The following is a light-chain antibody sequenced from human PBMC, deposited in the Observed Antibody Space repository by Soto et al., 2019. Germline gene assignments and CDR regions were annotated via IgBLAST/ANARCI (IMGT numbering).Light chain of an antibody. CDR1: SGHSSYT. V-gene: IGLV4-69*01. CDR3: QTWGTGAVV. CDR2: LNNDGSH. Sequence: QLVLTQSPSASASLGASVKLTCTLSSGHSSYTIAWHQQQPEKGPRYLMILNNDGSHTKGDGIPDRFSGSSSGAERYLTISSLQSEDEADYYCQTWGTGAVVFGGGTKVTVL. J-gene: IGLJ2*01.